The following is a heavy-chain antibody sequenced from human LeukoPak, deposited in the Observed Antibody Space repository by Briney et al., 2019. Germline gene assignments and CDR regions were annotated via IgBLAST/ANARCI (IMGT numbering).Heavy chain of an antibody. CDR2: IYTSGST. D-gene: IGHD6-6*01. J-gene: IGHJ6*03. CDR3: ARDRVKWQLASDYYYMDV. Sequence: SETLSLTCTVSGGSISSYYWSWIRQPAGKGLEWIGRIYTSGSTNYNPSLKSRVTMSVDTSKNQFSLKLSSVTTADTAVYYCARDRVKWQLASDYYYMDVWGKGTTVTVSS. V-gene: IGHV4-4*07. CDR1: GGSISSYY.